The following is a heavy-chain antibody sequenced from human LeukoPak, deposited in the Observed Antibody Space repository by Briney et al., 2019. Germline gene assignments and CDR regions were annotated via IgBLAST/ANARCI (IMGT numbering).Heavy chain of an antibody. D-gene: IGHD6-13*01. CDR3: ALQGQQLGWFDP. Sequence: GGSLRLSCAASGFTFSSYAMSWVRQAPGKGLEWVSAISGSGGSTYYADSVKGRFTISRDNSKNTLYLQMNSLRAEDTAVYYCALQGQQLGWFDPWGQGTLVTVSS. CDR1: GFTFSSYA. V-gene: IGHV3-23*01. J-gene: IGHJ5*02. CDR2: ISGSGGST.